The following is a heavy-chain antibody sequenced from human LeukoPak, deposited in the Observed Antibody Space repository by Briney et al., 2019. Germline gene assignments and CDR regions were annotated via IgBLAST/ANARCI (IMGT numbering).Heavy chain of an antibody. Sequence: GGSLRLSCDASGFTLGNIGMTWVRQAPGKGLQWVSGITGSSTWTYYAASVKGRFTVSRDNSQNTLHLQMNSLRADDTAVYYCARELVSSGTGSFDLWGRGTLVTVSS. J-gene: IGHJ2*01. CDR2: ITGSSTWT. V-gene: IGHV3-23*01. D-gene: IGHD3-10*01. CDR3: ARELVSSGTGSFDL. CDR1: GFTLGNIG.